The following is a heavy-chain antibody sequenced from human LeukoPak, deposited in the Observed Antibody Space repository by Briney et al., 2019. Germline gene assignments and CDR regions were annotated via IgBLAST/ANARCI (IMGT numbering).Heavy chain of an antibody. CDR2: IIPIFGTA. CDR1: GGTFSSYA. V-gene: IGHV1-69*13. Sequence: ASVKVSCKASGGTFSSYAISWVRQAPGQGLEWMGGIIPIFGTANYAQKFQGRVTITADESTSTAYMELSSLRSEDTAVYYCARGEGVATIKVNWFDPWGQGTLVTVSS. CDR3: ARGEGVATIKVNWFDP. D-gene: IGHD5-12*01. J-gene: IGHJ5*02.